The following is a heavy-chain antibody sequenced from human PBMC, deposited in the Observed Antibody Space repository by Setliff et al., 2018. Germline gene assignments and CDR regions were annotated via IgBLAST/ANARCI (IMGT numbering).Heavy chain of an antibody. CDR3: AREAKRNVVVVVAATPVY. CDR2: INPSGGST. CDR1: GYTFTSYY. Sequence: SVKVSCKASGYTFTSYYMHWVRQAPGQGLEWMGIINPSGGSTSYAQKFQGRVTMTRDTSTSTVYMELSSLRSEDTAVYYCAREAKRNVVVVVAATPVYWGQGTLVTVSS. V-gene: IGHV1-46*01. D-gene: IGHD2-15*01. J-gene: IGHJ4*02.